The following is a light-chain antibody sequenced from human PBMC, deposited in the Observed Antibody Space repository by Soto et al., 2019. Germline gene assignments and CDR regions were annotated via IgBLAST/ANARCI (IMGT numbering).Light chain of an antibody. Sequence: QSALTQPASVSESPGQSITISCAGTSSDIGGYNYVSWYQQHPDKAPKLMIYGVTNRPSGVSDRFSGSKSGNTASLTISGLQAEDEADYYCASWDDSLDGMVFGGGTKLTVL. CDR1: SSDIGGYNY. V-gene: IGLV2-14*01. CDR3: ASWDDSLDGMV. CDR2: GVT. J-gene: IGLJ2*01.